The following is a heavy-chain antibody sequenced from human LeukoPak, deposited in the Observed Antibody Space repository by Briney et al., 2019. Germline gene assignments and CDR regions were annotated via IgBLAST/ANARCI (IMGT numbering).Heavy chain of an antibody. CDR1: GFTFSSYW. V-gene: IGHV3-74*01. J-gene: IGHJ4*02. Sequence: GGSLRLSCAASGFTFSSYWMYWVRQAPGKGLVWVSRINSDGSSTTYADSVRGRFTVSRDNAKNTLYLQMNSLRVEDTAVYYCARGGSSWYWGQGTLVTVSS. CDR2: INSDGSST. CDR3: ARGGSSWY. D-gene: IGHD6-13*01.